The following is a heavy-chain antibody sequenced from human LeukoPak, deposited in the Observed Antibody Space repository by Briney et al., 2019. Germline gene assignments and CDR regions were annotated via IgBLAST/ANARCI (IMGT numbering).Heavy chain of an antibody. D-gene: IGHD4-11*01. V-gene: IGHV3-33*01. Sequence: GGSVSLSCAASGFIYSHYGMHWVRQAPGKGREWVAVIWSDGSNRLYAGSVKGRFTISRDNSQNTLFLQMNSLRAEDTAMYYCARDAQRGFDYSNSLKYWGRGTLVTVSS. CDR1: GFIYSHYG. CDR3: ARDAQRGFDYSNSLKY. J-gene: IGHJ2*01. CDR2: IWSDGSNR.